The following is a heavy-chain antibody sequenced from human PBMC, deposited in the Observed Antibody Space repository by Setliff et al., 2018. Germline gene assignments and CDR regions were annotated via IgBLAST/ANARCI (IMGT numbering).Heavy chain of an antibody. J-gene: IGHJ4*02. CDR2: IYYSGTT. V-gene: IGHV4-59*12. Sequence: SETLSLTCTVSGGSMNNNYWTWIRQPPGKRLEWIGYIYYSGTTNYNPSLKSRVTISVDTSKNQFSLRLSSATAADTAVYYCARDLRRTAYGSGSYPPGYWGQGTLVTVS. CDR3: ARDLRRTAYGSGSYPPGY. CDR1: GGSMNNNY. D-gene: IGHD3-10*01.